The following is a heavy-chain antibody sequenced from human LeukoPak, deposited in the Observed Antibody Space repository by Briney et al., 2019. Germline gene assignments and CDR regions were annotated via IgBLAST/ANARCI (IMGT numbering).Heavy chain of an antibody. Sequence: ASVKVSCKASGYTFTSYGISWVRQAPGQGLEWMGWINPNSGGTNYAQKFQGWVTMTRDTSISTAYMELSRLRSDDTAVYYCARDRWGSGSYFDYWGQGTLVTVSS. CDR1: GYTFTSYG. CDR3: ARDRWGSGSYFDY. J-gene: IGHJ4*02. CDR2: INPNSGGT. D-gene: IGHD3-10*01. V-gene: IGHV1-2*04.